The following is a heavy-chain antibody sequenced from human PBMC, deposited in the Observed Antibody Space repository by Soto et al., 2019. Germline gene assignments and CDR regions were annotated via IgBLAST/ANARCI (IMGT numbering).Heavy chain of an antibody. J-gene: IGHJ5*02. CDR2: IIPIFGTA. V-gene: IGHV1-69*13. D-gene: IGHD6-19*01. CDR1: GGTFSSYA. CDR3: ARGGVAEGNWFDP. Sequence: SVQVSCKASGGTFSSYAISWVRQAPGQGLEWMGGIIPIFGTANYAQKFQGRVTITADESTSTAYMELSSLRSEDTAVYYCARGGVAEGNWFDPWGQGTLVTVSS.